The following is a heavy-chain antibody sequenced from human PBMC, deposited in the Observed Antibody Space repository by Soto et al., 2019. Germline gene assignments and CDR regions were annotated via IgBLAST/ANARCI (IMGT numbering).Heavy chain of an antibody. Sequence: LRLSCAASGFTFSSYSMNWVRQAPGKGLEWVSSISSSSSYIYYADSVKGRFTISRGNAKNSLYLQMNSLRAEDTAVYYCARGSIAARRSWFDPWGQGTLVTVSS. CDR2: ISSSSSYI. J-gene: IGHJ5*02. V-gene: IGHV3-21*01. CDR3: ARGSIAARRSWFDP. D-gene: IGHD6-6*01. CDR1: GFTFSSYS.